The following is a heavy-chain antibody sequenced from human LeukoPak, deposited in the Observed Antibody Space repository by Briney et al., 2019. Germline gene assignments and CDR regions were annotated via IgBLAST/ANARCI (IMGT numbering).Heavy chain of an antibody. CDR1: GFTVSSNY. V-gene: IGHV3-66*04. CDR3: ARQPTQDYYFDY. CDR2: IYSGGST. D-gene: IGHD3/OR15-3a*01. J-gene: IGHJ4*02. Sequence: GGSLRLSCAAPGFTVSSNYMSWVRQAPGKGLEWVSVIYSGGSTYYADSVKGRFTISRDNSKNTLYLQMNSLRAEDTAAYYCARQPTQDYYFDYWGQGTLVTVSS.